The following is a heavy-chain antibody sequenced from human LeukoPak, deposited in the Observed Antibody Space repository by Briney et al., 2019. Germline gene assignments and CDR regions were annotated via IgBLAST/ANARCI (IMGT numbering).Heavy chain of an antibody. CDR1: GGSISSYY. CDR3: ARVVRLQPREVYYYYMDV. D-gene: IGHD4-11*01. CDR2: IYTSGST. V-gene: IGHV4-4*07. Sequence: SETLSLTCTVSGGSISSYYWSWIRQPAGKGLEWIGRIYTSGSTNYNPSLKSRVTISVDKSKNQFSLKLSSVTAADTAVYYCARVVRLQPREVYYYYMDVWGKGTTVTVS. J-gene: IGHJ6*03.